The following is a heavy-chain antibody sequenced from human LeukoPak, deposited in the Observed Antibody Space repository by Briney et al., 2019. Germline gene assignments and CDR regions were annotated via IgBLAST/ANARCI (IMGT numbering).Heavy chain of an antibody. J-gene: IGHJ4*02. CDR1: GDLISHSTTNY. Sequence: SETLSLTCTVSGDLISHSTTNYWAWIRQPPGKGLEWIGSIYYSGTTYYNASLESRVTVSVDTFKNQFSLKVNSMSAADTAVYSCARQPVVNRGAVASNFDYWGQGILATVSS. D-gene: IGHD6-19*01. V-gene: IGHV4-39*01. CDR2: IYYSGTT. CDR3: ARQPVVNRGAVASNFDY.